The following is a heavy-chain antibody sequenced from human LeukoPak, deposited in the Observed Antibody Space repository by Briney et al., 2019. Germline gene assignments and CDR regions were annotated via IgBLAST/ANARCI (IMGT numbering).Heavy chain of an antibody. J-gene: IGHJ3*02. Sequence: GGSLRLSCAASGFTFSSYGMHWVRQAPGKGLEWVAVIWYDGSNKYYADSVKGRLTISRDNSKNTLYLQMNSLRAEDTAVYYCARDPAYCGGDCYSDAFDIWGQGTMVTVSS. CDR3: ARDPAYCGGDCYSDAFDI. V-gene: IGHV3-33*01. CDR1: GFTFSSYG. CDR2: IWYDGSNK. D-gene: IGHD2-21*02.